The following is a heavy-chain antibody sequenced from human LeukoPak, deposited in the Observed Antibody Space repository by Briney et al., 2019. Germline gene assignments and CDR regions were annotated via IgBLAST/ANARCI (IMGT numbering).Heavy chain of an antibody. J-gene: IGHJ4*02. CDR2: IWYDGSNK. CDR3: ARDRGLRLGDHAHY. Sequence: PGRSLRLSCAASGFTFSSYGMHWVRQAPGKGLEWVAVIWYDGSNKYYADSVKGRFTISRDNSKNTLYLQMNSMRAEDTAIYYCARDRGLRLGDHAHYWGQGTLVTVSS. CDR1: GFTFSSYG. V-gene: IGHV3-33*01. D-gene: IGHD3-16*01.